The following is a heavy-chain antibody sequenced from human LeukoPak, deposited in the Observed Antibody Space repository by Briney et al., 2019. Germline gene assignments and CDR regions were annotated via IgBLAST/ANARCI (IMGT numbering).Heavy chain of an antibody. J-gene: IGHJ4*02. V-gene: IGHV3-33*01. D-gene: IGHD1-1*01. CDR2: IWYDGSNK. Sequence: GRSLRLSCAATGFTFSSYGMHWVRQAPGKGLEWVGIIWYDGSNKYYADSVKGRFTISRDNSKNTLYLQMNSLRAEDTAVYYCARDRNWDDRGSDYWGQGTLVTVSS. CDR1: GFTFSSYG. CDR3: ARDRNWDDRGSDY.